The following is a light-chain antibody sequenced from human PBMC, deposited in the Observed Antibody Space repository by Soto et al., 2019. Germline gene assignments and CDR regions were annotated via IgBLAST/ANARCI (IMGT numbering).Light chain of an antibody. CDR1: QSVISSY. Sequence: ENVLTQSPGSLSLSPGERATLSCRAGQSVISSYLAWYQQKPGQAPRLLIYAESSRAAGVPDRFSCSGSGTDFTLTISRLEPEDFAVYYCQQYAGSPYTFGQGTKLEIK. J-gene: IGKJ2*01. CDR2: AES. V-gene: IGKV3-20*01. CDR3: QQYAGSPYT.